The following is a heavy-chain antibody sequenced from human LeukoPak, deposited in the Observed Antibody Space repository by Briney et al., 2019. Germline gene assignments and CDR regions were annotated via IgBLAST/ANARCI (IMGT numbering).Heavy chain of an antibody. CDR2: IYTSGTT. J-gene: IGHJ1*01. V-gene: IGHV4-61*02. Sequence: SETLSLTCTVSGGSISSGSYSWSWIRQPAGMRLEWIGRIYTSGTTNYNPSLKSRVTISVDTSKNHFSLNLSAVTAADTAVYYCARDDARAGSFLDYLRYFQLWGQGTLVTVSS. CDR3: ARDDARAGSFLDYLRYFQL. D-gene: IGHD5-12*01. CDR1: GGSISSGSYS.